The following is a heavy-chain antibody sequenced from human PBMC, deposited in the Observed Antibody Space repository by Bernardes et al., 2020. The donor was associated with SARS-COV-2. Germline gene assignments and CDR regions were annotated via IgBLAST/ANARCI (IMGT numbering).Heavy chain of an antibody. V-gene: IGHV1-24*01. CDR2: FDPEAGET. CDR1: GYTLTELS. J-gene: IGHJ5*02. Sequence: ASVKVSCKVSGYTLTELSMHWVRQAPGKGLEWMGGFDPEAGETIYAQKFQGRVTMTEDTSTDTAYMELSSLRSEDTAVYYCATTSPLRFLERTEFDPWGQGTLVTVSS. CDR3: ATTSPLRFLERTEFDP. D-gene: IGHD3-3*01.